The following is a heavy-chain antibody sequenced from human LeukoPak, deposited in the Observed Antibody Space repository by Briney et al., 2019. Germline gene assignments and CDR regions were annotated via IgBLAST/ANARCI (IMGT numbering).Heavy chain of an antibody. V-gene: IGHV3-9*01. J-gene: IGHJ6*03. D-gene: IGHD3-22*01. CDR1: GFTFDDYA. CDR3: AKDAVYDSSGYYSRYYYYMDV. CDR2: MSWNSGSI. Sequence: GRSLRLSCAASGFTFDDYAMHWVRQAPGKGLEWVSGMSWNSGSIGYADSVNGRFTISRDNAKNSLYLQMNSLRAEDTALYYCAKDAVYDSSGYYSRYYYYMDVWGKGTTVTVSS.